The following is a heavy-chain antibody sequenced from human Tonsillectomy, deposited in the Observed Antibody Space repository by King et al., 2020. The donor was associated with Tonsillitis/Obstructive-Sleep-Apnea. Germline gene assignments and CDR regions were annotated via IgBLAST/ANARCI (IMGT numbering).Heavy chain of an antibody. D-gene: IGHD1-1*01. CDR1: GFTVSSDY. Sequence: VQLVQSGGGLVQPGGSLRLSCAASGFTVSSDYMNWVRQAPGKGLEWVSVIYRDGSTFYADSAKGRFTISRDNSKNTLYLQMNSLRVEDTAVYYCARETPSVTYWMFDYWGQGTLVTVSS. J-gene: IGHJ4*02. V-gene: IGHV3-66*01. CDR3: ARETPSVTYWMFDY. CDR2: IYRDGST.